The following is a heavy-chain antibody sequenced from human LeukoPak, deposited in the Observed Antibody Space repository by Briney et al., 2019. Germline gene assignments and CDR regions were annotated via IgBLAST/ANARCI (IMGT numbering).Heavy chain of an antibody. V-gene: IGHV3-7*01. CDR2: IKQDGSEK. CDR1: GFTFSSYW. Sequence: GGSLRLSCAASGFTFSSYWMSWVRQAPGKGLEWVANIKQDGSEKYYVDSVKGRFTISRDNAKNPLYLQMNSLRAEDTAVYYCASPANDLPYYYCMDVWGKGTTVTVSS. CDR3: ASPANDLPYYYCMDV. D-gene: IGHD1-1*01. J-gene: IGHJ6*03.